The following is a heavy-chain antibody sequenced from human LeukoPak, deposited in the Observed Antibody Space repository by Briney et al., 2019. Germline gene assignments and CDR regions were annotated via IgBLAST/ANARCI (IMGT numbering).Heavy chain of an antibody. Sequence: SVKVSCRASGGTFSSYAISWVRQAPGQGLEWMGRIIPIFGTANYAQKFQGRVTITTDESTSTAYMELSSLRSEDTAVYYCATSTHYYDSSGYHPLDYWGQGTLVTVSS. J-gene: IGHJ4*02. CDR1: GGTFSSYA. V-gene: IGHV1-69*05. CDR3: ATSTHYYDSSGYHPLDY. D-gene: IGHD3-22*01. CDR2: IIPIFGTA.